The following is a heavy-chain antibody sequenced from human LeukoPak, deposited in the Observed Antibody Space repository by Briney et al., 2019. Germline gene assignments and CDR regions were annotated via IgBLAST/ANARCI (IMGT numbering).Heavy chain of an antibody. CDR3: ARDFGNDFWSGYSQYNWFDP. Sequence: ASVKVSCKASGYTFTSYYMHWVRQAPGQGLEWMGIINPRGGSTSYAQKFQGRVTMTSDTSTSTVYMELSSLRSEDTAVYYCARDFGNDFWSGYSQYNWFDPWGQGTLVTVSS. CDR2: INPRGGST. J-gene: IGHJ5*02. V-gene: IGHV1-46*01. CDR1: GYTFTSYY. D-gene: IGHD3-3*01.